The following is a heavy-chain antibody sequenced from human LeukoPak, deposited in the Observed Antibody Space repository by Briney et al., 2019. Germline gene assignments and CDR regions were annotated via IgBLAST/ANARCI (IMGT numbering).Heavy chain of an antibody. V-gene: IGHV1-2*02. CDR3: ARDLMYVVPAAPLRNWFDP. CDR2: INPNSGGT. Sequence: ASVKVSCKASGYTFTGYYMHWVRQAPGQGLEWMGWINPNSGGTNYAQKFQGRVTMTRDTSISTAYMELSRLRSDDTAVYYCARDLMYVVPAAPLRNWFDPWGQGTLVTVSS. J-gene: IGHJ5*02. D-gene: IGHD2-2*01. CDR1: GYTFTGYY.